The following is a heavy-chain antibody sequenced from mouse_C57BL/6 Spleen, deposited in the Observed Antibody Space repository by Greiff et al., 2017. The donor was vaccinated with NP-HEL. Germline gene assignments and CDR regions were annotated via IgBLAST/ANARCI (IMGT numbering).Heavy chain of an antibody. CDR2: IYPGDGDT. D-gene: IGHD3-2*02. J-gene: IGHJ3*01. V-gene: IGHV1-82*01. CDR1: GYAFSSSW. CDR3: ARGTAQATPAWFAY. Sequence: QVQLQQSGPELVKPGASVKISCKASGYAFSSSWMNWVKQRPGKGLEWIGRIYPGDGDTNYNGKFKGKATLTADKSSSTAYMQLSSLTSEDSAVYFCARGTAQATPAWFAYWGQGTLVTVSA.